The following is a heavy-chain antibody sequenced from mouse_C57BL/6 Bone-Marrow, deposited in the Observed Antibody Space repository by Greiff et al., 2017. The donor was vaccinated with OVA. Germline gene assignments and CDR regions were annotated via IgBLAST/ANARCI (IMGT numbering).Heavy chain of an antibody. J-gene: IGHJ2*01. V-gene: IGHV5-4*01. D-gene: IGHD2-3*01. CDR2: ISDGGSYT. CDR3: ARDQDDGYFSFDY. CDR1: GFPFSSYA. Sequence: EVQGVESGGGLVKPGGSLKLSCAASGFPFSSYAMSWVRRTPERRLEWVATISDGGSYTYYPANVKGRFTISRDNAKNNLYLQMSHLKSEDTAMYYCARDQDDGYFSFDYWGQGTTLTVSS.